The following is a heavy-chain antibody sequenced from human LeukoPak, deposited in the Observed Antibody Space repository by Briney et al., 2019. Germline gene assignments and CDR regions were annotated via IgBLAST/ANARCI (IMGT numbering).Heavy chain of an antibody. Sequence: GGSLRLSCAASGFTFSSYAMSWVRQAPGKGLEWVAVIWYDGSNKYYADSVKGRFTISRDNSKNTLYLQMNSLRAEDTAVYYCARGGNSGIYYFDYWGQGTLVTVSS. V-gene: IGHV3-33*08. CDR2: IWYDGSNK. CDR1: GFTFSSYA. CDR3: ARGGNSGIYYFDY. D-gene: IGHD4-23*01. J-gene: IGHJ4*02.